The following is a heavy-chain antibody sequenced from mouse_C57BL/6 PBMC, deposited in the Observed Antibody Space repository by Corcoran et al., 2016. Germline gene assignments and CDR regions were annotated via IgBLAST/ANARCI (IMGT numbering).Heavy chain of an antibody. V-gene: IGHV1-76*01. CDR3: ARFDAY. J-gene: IGHJ3*01. Sequence: QVQLKQSGAELVRPGASVKLSCKASGYTFTDYYINWVKQRPGQGLEWIARIYPGSGNTYYNEKFKGKATLTAEKSSSTAYMQLSRLTSEDSAVYFCARFDAYWGQGTLVTVSA. CDR2: IYPGSGNT. CDR1: GYTFTDYY.